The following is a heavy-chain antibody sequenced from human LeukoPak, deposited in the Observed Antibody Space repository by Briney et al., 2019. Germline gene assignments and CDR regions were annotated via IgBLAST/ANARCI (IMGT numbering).Heavy chain of an antibody. Sequence: ASVKVSCKASGYTFTSYGISWVRQAPGQGLEWMGWISAYNGNTNYAQKLQGRVTMTTDTSTSTAYMELRSLRSDDTAVYYCARVLGYCSSTSCYTPHYYGMDVWGQGTTVTVSS. CDR3: ARVLGYCSSTSCYTPHYYGMDV. D-gene: IGHD2-2*02. CDR2: ISAYNGNT. V-gene: IGHV1-18*01. CDR1: GYTFTSYG. J-gene: IGHJ6*02.